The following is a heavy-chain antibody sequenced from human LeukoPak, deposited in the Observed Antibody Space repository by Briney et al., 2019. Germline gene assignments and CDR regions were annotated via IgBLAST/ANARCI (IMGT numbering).Heavy chain of an antibody. J-gene: IGHJ4*02. V-gene: IGHV3-7*01. CDR3: AREVTPYY. CDR1: GFTFSDYY. CDR2: IKQDGSEE. D-gene: IGHD2-15*01. Sequence: GGSLRLSCAASGFTFSDYYMTWIRQAPGKGLEWVANIKQDGSEEYYVDSVKGRFTISRDNAKNSLFLQMNSLRAEDTAVYYCAREVTPYYWGQGTLVTVSS.